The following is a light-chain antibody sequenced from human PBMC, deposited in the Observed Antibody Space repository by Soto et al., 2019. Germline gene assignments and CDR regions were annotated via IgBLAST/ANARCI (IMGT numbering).Light chain of an antibody. CDR1: SSDVGSYNL. CDR2: EVS. CDR3: CSYAGSRTHVL. Sequence: QSALTQPASVSGSPGQSITISCIGTSSDVGSYNLVSWYQQHPGKAPKVLIYEVSERPSGVSNRFSGSKSGNTASLTISGLQAEDEAEYYCCSYAGSRTHVLFDGGTKVTVL. V-gene: IGLV2-23*02. J-gene: IGLJ2*01.